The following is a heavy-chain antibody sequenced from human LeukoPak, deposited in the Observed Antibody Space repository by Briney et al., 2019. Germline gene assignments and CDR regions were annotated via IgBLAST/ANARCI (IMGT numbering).Heavy chain of an antibody. Sequence: PGGSLRLSCAASGFTFSSCEMNWVRQAPGKGLEWVSYISSSGSTIYYADSVKGRFTISRDNAKNSLYLQMNSLRAEDTAVYYCASDGYSSGWYEGYWGQGTLVTVSS. CDR3: ASDGYSSGWYEGY. CDR1: GFTFSSCE. V-gene: IGHV3-48*03. D-gene: IGHD6-19*01. J-gene: IGHJ4*02. CDR2: ISSSGSTI.